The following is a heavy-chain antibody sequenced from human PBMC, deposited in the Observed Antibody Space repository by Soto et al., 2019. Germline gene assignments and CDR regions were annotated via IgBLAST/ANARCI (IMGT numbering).Heavy chain of an antibody. Sequence: EVQLVESGGGLVQPGGSLRLSCAASGFTFSSYSMNWVHQAPGKGLEWVSYISSSSSTIYYADSVKGRFTISRDNAKNSLYLQMNSLRDEDTAVYYCARDGAAYCGGDCLDAFDIWGQGTMVTVSS. CDR3: ARDGAAYCGGDCLDAFDI. J-gene: IGHJ3*02. V-gene: IGHV3-48*02. CDR1: GFTFSSYS. D-gene: IGHD2-21*02. CDR2: ISSSSSTI.